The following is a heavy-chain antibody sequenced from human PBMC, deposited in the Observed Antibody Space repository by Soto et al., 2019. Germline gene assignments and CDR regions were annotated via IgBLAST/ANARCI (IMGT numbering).Heavy chain of an antibody. CDR1: GFSLSTSGVG. J-gene: IGHJ4*02. V-gene: IGHV2-5*01. D-gene: IGHD5-18*01. CDR3: AHRRARGRPRLQLWLPDFDY. CDR2: IYWNDDK. Sequence: QITLKESGPTLVKPTQPLTLTCTFSGFSLSTSGVGVGWIRQPPGKALEWLALIYWNDDKRYSPSLKSRLTLTKDTSKNQVVLKMTNMDPVDTATYYCAHRRARGRPRLQLWLPDFDYWGQGTLVTVSS.